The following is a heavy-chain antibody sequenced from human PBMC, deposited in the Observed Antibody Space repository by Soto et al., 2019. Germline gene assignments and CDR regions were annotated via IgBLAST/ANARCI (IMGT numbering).Heavy chain of an antibody. CDR3: ARERAFGESSPGYYYYGMDV. J-gene: IGHJ6*02. D-gene: IGHD3-10*01. CDR1: GGSISSSNW. CDR2: IYHSGST. Sequence: QVQLQESGPGLVKPSGTPSLTCAVSGGSISSSNWWSWVRQTPGKGLEWIGEIYHSGSTNYNPSLKSRVTISVDKSKNQFSLKLSSVSAADTAVYYCARERAFGESSPGYYYYGMDVWGQGTTVTVSS. V-gene: IGHV4-4*02.